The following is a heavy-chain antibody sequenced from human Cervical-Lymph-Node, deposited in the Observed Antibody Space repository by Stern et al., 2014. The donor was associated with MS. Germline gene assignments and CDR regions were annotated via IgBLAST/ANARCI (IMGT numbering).Heavy chain of an antibody. CDR2: IYIGDSET. CDR1: EYHFPSYW. J-gene: IGHJ4*02. D-gene: IGHD2-15*01. CDR3: ARDKVDCSGGSCHPPFFDY. Sequence: ELQLLESGAEGKKPGESLRISCKGSEYHFPSYWIAWGGQMPGKGLGWLGIIYIGDSETKYSPSFQGQVTISADKSISTAYLQWNSLKASDTAMFYCARDKVDCSGGSCHPPFFDYWGQGTLVTVSS. V-gene: IGHV5-51*01.